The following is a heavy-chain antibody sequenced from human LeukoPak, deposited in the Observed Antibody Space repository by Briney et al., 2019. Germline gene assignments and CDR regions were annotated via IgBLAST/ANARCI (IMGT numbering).Heavy chain of an antibody. D-gene: IGHD4-17*01. CDR2: IYYSGST. CDR1: GGSISSGGYY. Sequence: SETLSLTCTVSGGSISSGGYYWSWIRQHPGKGLEWIGYIYYSGSTYYNPSLKSRVTISVDTSKNQFSLKLSSVTAADTAVYYCARERAVTGHYYYYGVDVWGQGITVTVSS. CDR3: ARERAVTGHYYYYGVDV. V-gene: IGHV4-31*03. J-gene: IGHJ6*02.